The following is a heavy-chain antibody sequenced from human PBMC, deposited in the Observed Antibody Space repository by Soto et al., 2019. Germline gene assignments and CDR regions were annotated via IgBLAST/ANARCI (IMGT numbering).Heavy chain of an antibody. V-gene: IGHV1-18*01. CDR1: GYTFTGYG. Sequence: QVQLVQSGTEVKKPGASVKVSCKASGYTFTGYGINWVRQAPGLGLEWVGRISPYNGRTSYSQKVPVSVTMTTDTSPRPAYMELTSRRSNDTAVYYCARTKDGDYWGQGPQVTFSS. J-gene: IGHJ4*02. CDR2: ISPYNGRT. CDR3: ARTKDGDY.